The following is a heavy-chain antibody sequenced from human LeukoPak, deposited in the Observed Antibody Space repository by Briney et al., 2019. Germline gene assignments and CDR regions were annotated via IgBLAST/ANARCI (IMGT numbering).Heavy chain of an antibody. Sequence: SETLSLTCTVSGGSISSYYWSWIRQPPGKGLEWIGYIFDSGSTNYNPSLKSRVTISVDTSKSRFSLRLSSVTAADTAVYYCARHRSGSSWFAPWGQGTLVTVSS. CDR1: GGSISSYY. D-gene: IGHD6-19*01. CDR2: IFDSGST. J-gene: IGHJ5*02. CDR3: ARHRSGSSWFAP. V-gene: IGHV4-59*08.